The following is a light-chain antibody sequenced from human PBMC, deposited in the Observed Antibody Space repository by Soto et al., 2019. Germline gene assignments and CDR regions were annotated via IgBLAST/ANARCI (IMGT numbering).Light chain of an antibody. V-gene: IGKV1-17*01. CDR2: AAS. J-gene: IGKJ1*01. Sequence: DIQMTQSPSSLSASVGDRVTITCRASQGVSNDLAWYQHKPGKAPKRLVYAASFLQSGVPSRVSASGSVTEFTLTITSLQPEDFATDYCPQHHTHPQTFGQGTKVEGK. CDR3: PQHHTHPQT. CDR1: QGVSND.